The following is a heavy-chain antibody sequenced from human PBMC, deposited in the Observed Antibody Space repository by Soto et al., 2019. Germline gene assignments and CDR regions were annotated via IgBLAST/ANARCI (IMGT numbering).Heavy chain of an antibody. CDR3: ARYVDTAMVTEVHGMDV. CDR1: GGSFSGYY. J-gene: IGHJ6*02. CDR2: INHSGST. D-gene: IGHD5-18*01. V-gene: IGHV4-34*01. Sequence: SETLSLTCAVYGGSFSGYYLSWIRQPPGKGLEWIGEINHSGSTNYNPSLKSRVTISVDTSKNQFSLKLSSVTAADTAVYYCARYVDTAMVTEVHGMDVWGQGTTVTVSS.